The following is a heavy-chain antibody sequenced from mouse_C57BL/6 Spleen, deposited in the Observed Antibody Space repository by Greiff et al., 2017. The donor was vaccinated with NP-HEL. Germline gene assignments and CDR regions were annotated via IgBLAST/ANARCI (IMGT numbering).Heavy chain of an antibody. Sequence: QVQLQQPGAELVKPGASVKMSCKASGYTFTSYWITWVKQRPGQGLEWIGDIYPGSGSTNYNEKFKSKATLTVDTSSSTAYMQLSSLTSEDSAVYYCANYGNYVGYFDDWGQGTTLTVSS. D-gene: IGHD2-1*01. CDR1: GYTFTSYW. CDR2: IYPGSGST. J-gene: IGHJ2*01. CDR3: ANYGNYVGYFDD. V-gene: IGHV1-55*01.